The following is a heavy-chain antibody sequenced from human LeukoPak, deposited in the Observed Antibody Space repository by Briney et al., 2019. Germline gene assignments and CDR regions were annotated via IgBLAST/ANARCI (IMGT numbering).Heavy chain of an antibody. Sequence: TRASLRLSCAASGFSLSTYGVSWVRQPPGKGLEWVSGITGTGGSTYYADSVKGRFTVSRDTSKNTLYLQMNSLRAEDTAVYYCARVEYSSGWYADYWGQGTLVTVSS. J-gene: IGHJ4*02. D-gene: IGHD6-19*01. CDR1: GFSLSTYG. CDR2: ITGTGGST. V-gene: IGHV3-23*01. CDR3: ARVEYSSGWYADY.